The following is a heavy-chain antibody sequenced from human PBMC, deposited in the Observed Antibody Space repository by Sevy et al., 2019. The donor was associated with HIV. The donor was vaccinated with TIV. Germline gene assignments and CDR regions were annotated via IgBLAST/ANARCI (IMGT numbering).Heavy chain of an antibody. J-gene: IGHJ4*02. CDR3: AKDHAVTTEWVVFDS. V-gene: IGHV3-33*06. D-gene: IGHD4-17*01. Sequence: GGSLRLSCAASGFTFSDFGMQWVRQAPGKGPQWVAVIWNDGSNKYYADSVKGRFTTSRDNSSNTPYLQMNSLRAEDTAVYFCAKDHAVTTEWVVFDSWGQGTLVTVSS. CDR2: IWNDGSNK. CDR1: GFTFSDFG.